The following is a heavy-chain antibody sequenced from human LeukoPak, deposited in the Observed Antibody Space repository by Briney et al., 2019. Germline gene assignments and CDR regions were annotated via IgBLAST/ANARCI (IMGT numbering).Heavy chain of an antibody. V-gene: IGHV1-2*06. D-gene: IGHD2-15*01. Sequence: ASVKVSCKASGYTLTAYYIYWVRQAHGQGLEWMGRMNPNSGGTDYAQHFQGRVTMTRDTSISTAYMELSRLRSDDTAVYYCARGYRSGGTCYLVEHWLDRWGQGTLVTVSS. J-gene: IGHJ5*02. CDR2: MNPNSGGT. CDR3: ARGYRSGGTCYLVEHWLDR. CDR1: GYTLTAYY.